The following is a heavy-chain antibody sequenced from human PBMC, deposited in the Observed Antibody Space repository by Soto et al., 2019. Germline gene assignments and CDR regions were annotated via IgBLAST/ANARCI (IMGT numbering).Heavy chain of an antibody. CDR3: ARDLITMVRGYGMDV. J-gene: IGHJ6*02. CDR2: ISYDGSNK. Sequence: GGSLRLSCAASGFTFSSYAMHWVRQAPGKGLEWVAVISYDGSNKYYADSVKGRFTISRDNSKNTLYLQMNSLRAEDTAVYYCARDLITMVRGYGMDVWGQGTTVTVSS. V-gene: IGHV3-30-3*01. D-gene: IGHD3-10*01. CDR1: GFTFSSYA.